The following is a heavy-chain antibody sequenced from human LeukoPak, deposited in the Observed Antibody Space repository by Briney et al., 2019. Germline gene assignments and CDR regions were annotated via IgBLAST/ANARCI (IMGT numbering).Heavy chain of an antibody. J-gene: IGHJ4*02. CDR1: GFTFSSYA. V-gene: IGHV3-23*01. D-gene: IGHD2-2*01. Sequence: PGGSLRLSCAASGFTFSSYAMSWVRQAPGKGLEWVSAISGSGGSTYYADSVKGRFTISRDNSKNTLYLQMNSLRAEDTAVYYCAKGDAIVVVPAAILFDFWGQGTLVTVFS. CDR3: AKGDAIVVVPAAILFDF. CDR2: ISGSGGST.